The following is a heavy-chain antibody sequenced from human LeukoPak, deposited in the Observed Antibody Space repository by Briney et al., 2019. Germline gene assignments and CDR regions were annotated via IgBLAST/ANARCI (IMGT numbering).Heavy chain of an antibody. CDR2: IWYDGSNK. CDR1: GFTFSSYG. Sequence: PGRSLRLSCAASGFTFSSYGMHWVRQAPGKGLEWVAVIWYDGSNKYYADSVKGRFTISRDNSKNTLYLQMNSLRAEDMAVYYCAKDLGDFWSGYYTHFDYWGQGTLVTVSS. V-gene: IGHV3-33*06. D-gene: IGHD3-3*01. J-gene: IGHJ4*02. CDR3: AKDLGDFWSGYYTHFDY.